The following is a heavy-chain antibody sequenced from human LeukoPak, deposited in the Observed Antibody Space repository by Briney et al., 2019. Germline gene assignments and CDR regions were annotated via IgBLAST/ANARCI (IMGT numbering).Heavy chain of an antibody. CDR3: ARGSGWDDY. D-gene: IGHD6-19*01. J-gene: IGHJ4*02. V-gene: IGHV3-21*01. CDR1: GFTFSSYS. CDR2: ISSSSSYI. Sequence: PGGSLRLSCAASGFTFSSYSMNWVRQAPGKGLEWVSSISSSSSYIYYADSVRGRFTISRDNAKNSLYLQMNGLRAEDTAVYYCARGSGWDDYWGQGTLVTVSS.